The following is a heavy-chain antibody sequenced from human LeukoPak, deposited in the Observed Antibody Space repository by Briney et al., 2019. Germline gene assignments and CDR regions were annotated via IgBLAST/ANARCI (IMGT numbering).Heavy chain of an antibody. D-gene: IGHD2-2*01. CDR2: IKSKTDGGTT. V-gene: IGHV3-15*01. Sequence: GGSLRLSCAASGFTFSNAWMSWVRQAPGKGLEWVGRIKSKTDGGTTDYATPVKGRFTISRDDSKNTLYLQMNSLKTEDTAVYYCTAHGRYCSSTSCYRWDDAFDIWGQGTMVTVSS. J-gene: IGHJ3*02. CDR3: TAHGRYCSSTSCYRWDDAFDI. CDR1: GFTFSNAW.